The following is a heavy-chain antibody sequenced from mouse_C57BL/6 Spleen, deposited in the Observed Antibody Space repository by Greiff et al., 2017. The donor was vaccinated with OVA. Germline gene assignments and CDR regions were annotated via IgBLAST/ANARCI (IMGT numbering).Heavy chain of an antibody. J-gene: IGHJ3*01. Sequence: QVQLQQSGAELVKPGASVKLSCKASGYTFTEYTIHWVKQRSGQGLEWIGWFYPGSGSIKYNEKFKDKATLTADQSSSTVYMELSRWKSEDSAVYVCARHEDEQFPAWFAYWGQGTLVTVSA. V-gene: IGHV1-62-2*01. CDR3: ARHEDEQFPAWFAY. CDR1: GYTFTEYT. CDR2: FYPGSGSI.